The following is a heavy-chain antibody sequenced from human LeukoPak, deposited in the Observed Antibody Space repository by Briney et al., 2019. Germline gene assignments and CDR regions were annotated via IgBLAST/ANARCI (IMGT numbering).Heavy chain of an antibody. V-gene: IGHV3-48*02. D-gene: IGHD3-10*01. CDR3: ARGSRSYTDFDY. Sequence: PGGSLRLSCAASGLTFSDYTMNWVRQAPGKGLEWVSYISSRSSTIYYADSVKGRFTISRDNAKNSLYLQMNSLRDEDTAVYYCARGSRSYTDFDYWGQGTLVTVS. CDR2: ISSRSSTI. CDR1: GLTFSDYT. J-gene: IGHJ4*02.